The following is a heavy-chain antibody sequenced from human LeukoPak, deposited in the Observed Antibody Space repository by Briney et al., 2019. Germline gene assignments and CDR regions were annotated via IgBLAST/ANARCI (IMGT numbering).Heavy chain of an antibody. J-gene: IGHJ6*03. CDR2: ISSSGSTI. D-gene: IGHD6-25*01. CDR3: ARGSAYYYYYYYMDV. CDR1: GFTFSDYY. V-gene: IGHV3-11*01. Sequence: GSLRLSSAASGFTFSDYYMSWIRQAPGKRLEWVSYISSSGSTIYYADTVKGGFTISRDKAKNSLYLKMNSLRAEDTAVYYCARGSAYYYYYYYMDVWGKGTTVTVSS.